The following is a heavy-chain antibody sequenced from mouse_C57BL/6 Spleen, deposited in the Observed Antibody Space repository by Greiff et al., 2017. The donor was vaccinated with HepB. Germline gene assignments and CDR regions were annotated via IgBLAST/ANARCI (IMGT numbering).Heavy chain of an antibody. J-gene: IGHJ4*01. CDR3: AREAVVASYAMDY. CDR1: GYTFTDYY. Sequence: EVKLMESGPVLVKPGASVKMSCKASGYTFTDYYMNWVKQSHGKSLEWIGVINPYNGGTSYNQKFKGKATLTVDKSSSTAYMELNSLTSEDSAVYYCAREAVVASYAMDYWGQGTSVTVSS. D-gene: IGHD1-1*01. V-gene: IGHV1-19*01. CDR2: INPYNGGT.